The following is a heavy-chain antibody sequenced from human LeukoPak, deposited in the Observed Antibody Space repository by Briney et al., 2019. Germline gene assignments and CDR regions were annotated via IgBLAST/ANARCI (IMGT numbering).Heavy chain of an antibody. V-gene: IGHV4-59*01. Sequence: SETLSLTCAVYGGSFSGYYWSWIRQPPGKGLEWIGYVYYSGSANFNPSLKSRVTISVNTSKNQFSLRLSSVTAADTAMYYCARSVYYDSSDADAFIIWGQGTIVTVSS. J-gene: IGHJ3*02. CDR1: GGSFSGYY. CDR2: VYYSGSA. CDR3: ARSVYYDSSDADAFII. D-gene: IGHD3-22*01.